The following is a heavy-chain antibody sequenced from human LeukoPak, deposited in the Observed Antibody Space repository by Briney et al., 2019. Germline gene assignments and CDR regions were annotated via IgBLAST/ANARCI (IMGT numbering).Heavy chain of an antibody. CDR2: IKPDGSVG. V-gene: IGHV3-7*01. Sequence: GGSLRLSCAAPGFTFSSYWMTWVRQAPGKGLEWVANIKPDGSVGYYVDSVRGRFIISRDNARNSLYLQMNSLRVEDTAVYYCTQNLVAAAGDHWGQGTLLIVSS. D-gene: IGHD6-13*01. CDR1: GFTFSSYW. CDR3: TQNLVAAAGDH. J-gene: IGHJ4*02.